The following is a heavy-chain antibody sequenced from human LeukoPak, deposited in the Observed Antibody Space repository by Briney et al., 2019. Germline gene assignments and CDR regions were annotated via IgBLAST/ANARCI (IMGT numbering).Heavy chain of an antibody. CDR2: MLDTVTT. CDR1: GASMNTHY. CDR3: ATIKRGNIFGYFDF. V-gene: IGHV4-59*11. Sequence: SETLSLTCAVSGASMNTHYWSWIRQPPGKGLEWIGYMLDTVTTKDNPSLKSRFTLSADTSKSQFSLRLTSVTAADTAVYYCATIKRGNIFGYFDFWGQGIPVTVSS. D-gene: IGHD5-18*01. J-gene: IGHJ4*02.